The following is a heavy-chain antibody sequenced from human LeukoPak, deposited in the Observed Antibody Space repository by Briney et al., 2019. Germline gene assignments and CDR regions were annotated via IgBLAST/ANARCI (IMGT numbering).Heavy chain of an antibody. V-gene: IGHV4-39*01. J-gene: IGHJ5*02. Sequence: SSETLSLTCTVSGGSISSYYWSWIRQPPGKGLEWIGSIYYSGSTYYNPSLKSRVTISVDTSKNQFSLKLSSVTAADTAVYYCARRVEMAYNWFDPWGQGTLVTVSS. CDR1: GGSISSYY. CDR3: ARRVEMAYNWFDP. D-gene: IGHD5-12*01. CDR2: IYYSGST.